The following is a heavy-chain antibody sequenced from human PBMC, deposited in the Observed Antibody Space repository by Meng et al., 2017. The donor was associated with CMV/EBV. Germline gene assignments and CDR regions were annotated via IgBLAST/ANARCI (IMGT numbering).Heavy chain of an antibody. CDR3: ARDRGLVRGVRKSYFDY. D-gene: IGHD3-10*01. V-gene: IGHV1-2*02. CDR1: EYTCTGYY. CDR2: INPNSGGT. Sequence: QWQMVQSGAEVKKPRASVKVSCKASEYTCTGYYMNWVRQAPGQGVEWMGWINPNSGGTNYAQKFQGRVTMTRDTSVSTAYMELSRLRSDDAAVYYCARDRGLVRGVRKSYFDYWGQGTLVTVSS. J-gene: IGHJ4*02.